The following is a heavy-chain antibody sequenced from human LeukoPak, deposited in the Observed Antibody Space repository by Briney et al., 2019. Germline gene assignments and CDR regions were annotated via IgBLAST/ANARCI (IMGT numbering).Heavy chain of an antibody. D-gene: IGHD3-22*01. V-gene: IGHV3-23*01. CDR2: ISAGGVTT. Sequence: GRSLRLSCAASGFTVSSNYMGWVRQAPGKGLEWVSSISAGGVTTFYADSVKGRFTISRDNSKNALYLQMNSLRAEDTAVYYCATGMENYDGSGYYSYFQHWGQGTLVTVSS. CDR1: GFTVSSNY. J-gene: IGHJ1*01. CDR3: ATGMENYDGSGYYSYFQH.